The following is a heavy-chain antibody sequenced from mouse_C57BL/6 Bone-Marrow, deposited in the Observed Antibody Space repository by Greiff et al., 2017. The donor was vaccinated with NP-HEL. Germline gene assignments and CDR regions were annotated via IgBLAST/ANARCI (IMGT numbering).Heavy chain of an antibody. J-gene: IGHJ4*01. CDR3: ARPNWDGGAMDY. D-gene: IGHD4-1*01. CDR1: GYTFTSYW. CDR2: IHPNSGST. Sequence: QVQLKQPGAELVKPGASVKLSCKASGYTFTSYWMHWVKQRPGQGLEWIGMIHPNSGSTNYNEKFKSKATLTVDKSSSTAYMQLSSLTSEDSAVYYCARPNWDGGAMDYWGQGTSVTVSS. V-gene: IGHV1-64*01.